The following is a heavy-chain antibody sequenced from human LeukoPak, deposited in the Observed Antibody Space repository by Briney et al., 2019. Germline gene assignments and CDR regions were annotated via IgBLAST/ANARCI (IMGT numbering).Heavy chain of an antibody. D-gene: IGHD3-22*01. V-gene: IGHV3-23*01. J-gene: IGHJ4*02. CDR3: TRIFYYGSRGYYPDS. CDR2: ISGSGGST. CDR1: GFTFSSYA. Sequence: PGGSLRLSCAASGFTFSSYAMSWVRQAPGKGLEWVSAISGSGGSTYYADPVKGRFTISRDNSKNTLYLQMNSLRAEDTAVYYCTRIFYYGSRGYYPDSWGQGTLVTVSS.